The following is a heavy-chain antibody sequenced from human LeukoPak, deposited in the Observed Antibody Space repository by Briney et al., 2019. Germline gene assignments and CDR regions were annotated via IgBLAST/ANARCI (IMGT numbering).Heavy chain of an antibody. CDR2: IYYSGST. J-gene: IGHJ4*02. V-gene: IGHV4-59*01. CDR3: ARGGAYMIGCLDY. D-gene: IGHD3-22*01. Sequence: SETLSLTCTVSGGSISSYYWSWIRQPPGRGLEWIGYIYYSGSTNYNPSLKSRVTISVDTSKNQFSLKLSSVTAADTAVYYCARGGAYMIGCLDYWGQGTLVTVSS. CDR1: GGSISSYY.